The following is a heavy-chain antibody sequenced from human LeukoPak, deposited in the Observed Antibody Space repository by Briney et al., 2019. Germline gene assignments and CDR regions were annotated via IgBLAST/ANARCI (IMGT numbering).Heavy chain of an antibody. CDR1: GGTFSSYA. CDR2: IIPIFGTA. CDR3: ARGQRYSSSWFGMDV. Sequence: SVKVSCKASGGTFSSYAISWVRQAPGQGLEWMGGIIPIFGTANYAQRLQGRVTITADESTTTAYMELSSLRSEDTAVYYCARGQRYSSSWFGMDVWGQGTTVTVSS. D-gene: IGHD6-13*01. J-gene: IGHJ6*02. V-gene: IGHV1-69*13.